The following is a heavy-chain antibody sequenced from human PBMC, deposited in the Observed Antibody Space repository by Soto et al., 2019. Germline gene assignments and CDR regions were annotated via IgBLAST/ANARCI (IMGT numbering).Heavy chain of an antibody. V-gene: IGHV3-73*01. J-gene: IGHJ4*02. CDR1: GFTFSGSA. CDR2: IRSKANSYAT. D-gene: IGHD3-22*01. CDR3: TTQVDYYDSSGYYYRHY. Sequence: GGSLRLSCAASGFTFSGSAMHWVLQASGKGLEWVGRIRSKANSYATAYAASVKGRFTISRDDSKNTAYLQMNSLKTEDTAVYYCTTQVDYYDSSGYYYRHYWGQGTLVTVSS.